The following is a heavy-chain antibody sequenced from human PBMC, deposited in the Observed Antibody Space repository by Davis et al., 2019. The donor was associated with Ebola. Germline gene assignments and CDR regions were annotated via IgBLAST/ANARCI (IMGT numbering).Heavy chain of an antibody. CDR3: AKAPRVWGTYRNRPYFDY. CDR1: GYTLTELS. V-gene: IGHV1-24*01. D-gene: IGHD3-16*02. J-gene: IGHJ4*02. CDR2: FDPEDGET. Sequence: ASVKVSCKVSGYTLTELSMHWVRQAPGKGLEWMGGFDPEDGETIYAQKFQGRVTMTEDTSTDTAYMELSSLRSEDTAVYYCAKAPRVWGTYRNRPYFDYWGQGTLVTVSS.